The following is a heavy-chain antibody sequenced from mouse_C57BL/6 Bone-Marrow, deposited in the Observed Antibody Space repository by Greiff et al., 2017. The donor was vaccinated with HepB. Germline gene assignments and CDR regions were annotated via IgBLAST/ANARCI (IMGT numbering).Heavy chain of an antibody. J-gene: IGHJ4*01. CDR1: GFSLTSYG. CDR3: ATRSYCNYYAIDY. Sequence: QVQLQQSGPGLVQPSQSLSITCTVSGFSLTSYGVHWVRQSPGKGLEWLGVIWRGGSTDYNAAFMSRLSITKDNSKSQDFFKMNSLQADDTAIYYGATRSYCNYYAIDYWGQGTSVTVSS. CDR2: IWRGGST. V-gene: IGHV2-5*01. D-gene: IGHD2-1*01.